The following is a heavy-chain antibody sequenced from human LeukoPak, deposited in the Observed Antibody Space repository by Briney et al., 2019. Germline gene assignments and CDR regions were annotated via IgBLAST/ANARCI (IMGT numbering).Heavy chain of an antibody. J-gene: IGHJ4*02. CDR1: GYTFTSYG. Sequence: ASVKVSCKASGYTFTSYGISWVRQAPGQGLEWMGWISAYNGNTNYAQKVQGRVTMTTDTSTSTAYMELRSLRSEDTAVYYCARGRGTYESSGFYPYYFDYWGQGSLVTVSS. CDR2: ISAYNGNT. V-gene: IGHV1-18*01. D-gene: IGHD3-22*01. CDR3: ARGRGTYESSGFYPYYFDY.